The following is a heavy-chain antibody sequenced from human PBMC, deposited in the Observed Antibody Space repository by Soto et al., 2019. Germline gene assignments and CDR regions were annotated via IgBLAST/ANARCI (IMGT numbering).Heavy chain of an antibody. CDR3: VRDRYSSSGWFDP. D-gene: IGHD3-10*01. Sequence: SQTLSLTCAISGDSLSSYSAAWNLIRQSPSGGLEWLGRTYYRSRFFSDYAESVKSRIIINPDTSKNQFSLQLKSVTPEDTAVYYCVRDRYSSSGWFDPWGQGTPVTVSS. J-gene: IGHJ5*02. CDR2: TYYRSRFFS. CDR1: GDSLSSYSAA. V-gene: IGHV6-1*01.